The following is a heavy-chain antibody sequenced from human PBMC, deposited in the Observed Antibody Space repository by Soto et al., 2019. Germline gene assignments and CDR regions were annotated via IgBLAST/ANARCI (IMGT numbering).Heavy chain of an antibody. CDR1: GGSFSGYY. D-gene: IGHD2-15*01. CDR2: INHSGST. J-gene: IGHJ3*02. CDR3: ARGGGIVVVVAATRAFDI. V-gene: IGHV4-34*01. Sequence: QVQLQQWGAGLLKPSETLSLTCAVYGGSFSGYYWSWIRQPPGKGLEWIGEINHSGSTNSNPSLKGRVTISVGTSKNQFSLKLSSVTAADAAVYYCARGGGIVVVVAATRAFDIWGQGTMVTVSS.